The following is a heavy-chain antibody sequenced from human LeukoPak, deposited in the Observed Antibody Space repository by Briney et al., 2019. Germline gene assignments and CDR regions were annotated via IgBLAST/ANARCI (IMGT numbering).Heavy chain of an antibody. CDR3: ARVVAGRGEREEAFDY. CDR1: GYTFTGYY. V-gene: IGHV1-69*06. J-gene: IGHJ4*02. D-gene: IGHD6-19*01. Sequence: SVKVSCKASGYTFTGYYMHWVRQAPGQGLEWMGGIIPIFGTANYAQKFQGRVTITADKSTSTAYMELSSLRSEDTAVYYCARVVAGRGEREEAFDYWGQGTLVTVSS. CDR2: IIPIFGTA.